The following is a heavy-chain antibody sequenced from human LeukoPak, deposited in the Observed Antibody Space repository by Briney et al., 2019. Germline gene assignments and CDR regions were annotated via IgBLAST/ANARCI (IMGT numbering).Heavy chain of an antibody. V-gene: IGHV3-21*01. CDR2: ISSSSSYI. J-gene: IGHJ4*02. Sequence: GGSLRLSCAASGFTFSSYSMNWVRQAPGKGLEWVSSISSSSSYIYYADSVKGRFTISRGNAKNSLYLQMNSLRAEDMAVYYCARSSIAARSFDYWGQGTLVTVSS. CDR3: ARSSIAARSFDY. D-gene: IGHD6-6*01. CDR1: GFTFSSYS.